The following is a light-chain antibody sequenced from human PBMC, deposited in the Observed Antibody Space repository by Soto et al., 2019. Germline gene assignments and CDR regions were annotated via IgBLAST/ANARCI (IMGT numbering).Light chain of an antibody. CDR3: QQYECCAWI. Sequence: DIQMTQSPSTLSVSVGARVNITCRASRSISDWLAWFQQKPGKVPRLLIYKASNLESGVPSRFSGSGSGTEFTLTISSLQPDDFATYYCQQYECCAWIFGQGTKVET. CDR1: RSISDW. CDR2: KAS. J-gene: IGKJ1*01. V-gene: IGKV1-5*03.